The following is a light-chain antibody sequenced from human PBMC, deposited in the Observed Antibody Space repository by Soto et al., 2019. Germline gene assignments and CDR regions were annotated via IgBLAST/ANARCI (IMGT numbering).Light chain of an antibody. CDR3: QHYENVPVT. Sequence: DIQLTQSPSSLSASVGDRVTITCQASQDISNYLNWYQQRPGKAPKLLIYDASSLEPGVSSRFSGSGFGTDFTLTISSLQPEDIATYYCQHYENVPVTFGQGTKLEIK. J-gene: IGKJ2*01. CDR1: QDISNY. V-gene: IGKV1-33*01. CDR2: DAS.